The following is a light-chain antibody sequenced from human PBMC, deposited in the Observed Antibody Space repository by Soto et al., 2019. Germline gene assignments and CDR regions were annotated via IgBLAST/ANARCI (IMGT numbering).Light chain of an antibody. CDR3: QQGSNLCT. CDR1: QSVSSY. CDR2: DAS. Sequence: SLVALSLYQEERATLSCRASQSVSSYLAWYQQKPGQAPRLLIYDASNRATGIPARFSGSGSGTDFTLTISSLEPEDFAVYYCQQGSNLCTSAQRTKADIK. V-gene: IGKV3-11*01. J-gene: IGKJ1*01.